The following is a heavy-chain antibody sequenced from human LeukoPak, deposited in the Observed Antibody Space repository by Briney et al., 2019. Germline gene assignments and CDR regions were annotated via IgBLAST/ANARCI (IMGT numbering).Heavy chain of an antibody. V-gene: IGHV3-30*04. D-gene: IGHD2-15*01. J-gene: IGHJ4*02. Sequence: GTSLRLSCSASGFTFSNYAMHWVRQAPGRGLEWVAVISFDGRNTHYADSLKGRFTISRDKSKNTLYLEMSGLRPEDTAVYYCARDAYCRGGSCYHFDYWGQGTLVTVSS. CDR2: ISFDGRNT. CDR3: ARDAYCRGGSCYHFDY. CDR1: GFTFSNYA.